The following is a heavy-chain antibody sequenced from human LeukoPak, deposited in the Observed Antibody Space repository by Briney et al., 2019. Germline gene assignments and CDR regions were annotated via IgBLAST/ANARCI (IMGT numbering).Heavy chain of an antibody. CDR1: GFTFGHYG. D-gene: IGHD2-15*01. CDR2: ISGSGGST. J-gene: IGHJ5*02. CDR3: AKCSGGSCTLNWFDP. V-gene: IGHV3-23*01. Sequence: GGSLRLSCAASGFTFGHYGMTWVRQAPGKGLEWVSAISGSGGSTYYADSVKGRFTISRDNSKNTLYLQMNSLRAEDTAVYYCAKCSGGSCTLNWFDPWGQGTLVTVSS.